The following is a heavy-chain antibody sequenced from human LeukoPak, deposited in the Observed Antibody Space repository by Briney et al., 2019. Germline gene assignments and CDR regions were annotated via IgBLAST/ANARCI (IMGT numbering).Heavy chain of an antibody. CDR2: INPNSGGT. CDR3: ARQDILTGYVWFDP. CDR1: GYTFTGYY. V-gene: IGHV1-2*02. J-gene: IGHJ5*02. D-gene: IGHD3-9*01. Sequence: GASVKVSCKASGYTFTGYYMHWVRQAHGQGLEWMGWINPNSGGTNYAQKFQGRVTMTRDTSISTAYMELSRLRSDDTAVYYCARQDILTGYVWFDPWGQGTLVTVSS.